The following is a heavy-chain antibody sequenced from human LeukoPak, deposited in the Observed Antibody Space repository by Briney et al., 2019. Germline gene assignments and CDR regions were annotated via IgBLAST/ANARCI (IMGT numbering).Heavy chain of an antibody. J-gene: IGHJ4*02. Sequence: GGSLRLSCAASGFTFSSYGMHWVRQAPGKGLEWVAVIWYDGSNKYYADSVKGRFTISRDNSKNTLYLQMNSLRAEDTAVYYCAKGSVEMATILDYWGQGTLVTVSS. CDR1: GFTFSSYG. V-gene: IGHV3-30*02. D-gene: IGHD5-24*01. CDR2: IWYDGSNK. CDR3: AKGSVEMATILDY.